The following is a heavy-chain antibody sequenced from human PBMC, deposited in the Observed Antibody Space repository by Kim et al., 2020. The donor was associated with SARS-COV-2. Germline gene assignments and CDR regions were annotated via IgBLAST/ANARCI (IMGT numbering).Heavy chain of an antibody. Sequence: GGSLRLSCAASGFTFSSYSMNWVRQAPGKGLEWVSSISSSSSYIYYADSVKGRFTISRDNAKNSLYLQMNSLRAEDTAVYYCARDSLVDGYSYGQHYYYYYGMDVWGQGTTVTVSS. V-gene: IGHV3-21*01. CDR2: ISSSSSYI. CDR1: GFTFSSYS. D-gene: IGHD5-18*01. CDR3: ARDSLVDGYSYGQHYYYYYGMDV. J-gene: IGHJ6*02.